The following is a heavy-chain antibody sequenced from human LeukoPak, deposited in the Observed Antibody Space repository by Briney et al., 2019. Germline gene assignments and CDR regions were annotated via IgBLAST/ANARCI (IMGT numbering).Heavy chain of an antibody. CDR2: IIPIFGTA. J-gene: IGHJ4*02. Sequence: ASVKVSCKASGGTFSSYAISWVRQAPGQGLEWMGGIIPIFGTANYAQKFQGRVTITTDESTSTAYMELSSLRSEDTAVYYCARDQYNVIDSWGQGTLVTVSS. CDR3: ARDQYNVIDS. CDR1: GGTFSSYA. V-gene: IGHV1-69*05. D-gene: IGHD1-14*01.